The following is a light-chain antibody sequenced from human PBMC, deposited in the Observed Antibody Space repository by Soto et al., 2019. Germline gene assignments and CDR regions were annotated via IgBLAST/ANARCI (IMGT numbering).Light chain of an antibody. CDR3: QHYKNRPQT. Sequence: VMTESPTTLSVSLGERVALXXRASQSVSTNLDWYQQKPGQAPRXVRYFASTRATSVPAMFSGSGSVTDFTLTISSLQSEDFAVYYCQHYKNRPQTFGQGTKVDIK. CDR1: QSVSTN. CDR2: FAS. J-gene: IGKJ1*01. V-gene: IGKV3-15*01.